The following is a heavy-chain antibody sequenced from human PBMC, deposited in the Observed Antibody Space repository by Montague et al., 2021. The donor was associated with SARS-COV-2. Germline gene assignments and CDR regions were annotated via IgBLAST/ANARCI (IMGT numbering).Heavy chain of an antibody. J-gene: IGHJ5*02. Sequence: SLRLSCAAYGFTVSSNHMSWVRQAPGKGLEWVSVIYSGGTTYYADSVKGRFTISRDNSKNTLYLQMNSLRAEDTAVYYCARGLSFSNWFDPWGQGTLVTVSS. CDR2: IYSGGTT. CDR3: ARGLSFSNWFDP. CDR1: GFTVSSNH. V-gene: IGHV3-66*01. D-gene: IGHD2-2*01.